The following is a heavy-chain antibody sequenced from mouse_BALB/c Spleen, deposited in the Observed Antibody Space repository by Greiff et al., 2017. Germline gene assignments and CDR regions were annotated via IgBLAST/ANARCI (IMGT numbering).Heavy chain of an antibody. Sequence: VKLMESGAELARPGASVKMSCKASGYTFTSYTMHWVKQRPGQGLEWIGYINPSSGYTNYNQKFKDKATLTADKSSSTAYMQLSSLTSKDSAVYYCARDDYEDYAMDYWGQGTSVTVSS. J-gene: IGHJ4*01. CDR2: INPSSGYT. CDR1: GYTFTSYT. D-gene: IGHD2-4*01. CDR3: ARDDYEDYAMDY. V-gene: IGHV1-4*01.